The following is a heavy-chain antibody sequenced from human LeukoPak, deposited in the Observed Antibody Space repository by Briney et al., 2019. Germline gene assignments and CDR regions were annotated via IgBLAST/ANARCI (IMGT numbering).Heavy chain of an antibody. CDR2: IIPIFGTA. CDR3: ARDGLGRAAAGTLYNWFDP. J-gene: IGHJ5*02. D-gene: IGHD6-13*01. V-gene: IGHV1-69*13. Sequence: SVKVSCKASGGTFSSYAISWVRQAPGQGLEWMGGIIPIFGTANYAQKFQGRVTITADESTSTAYMELSSLRSEDTAVYYCARDGLGRAAAGTLYNWFDPWGQGTLVTVSS. CDR1: GGTFSSYA.